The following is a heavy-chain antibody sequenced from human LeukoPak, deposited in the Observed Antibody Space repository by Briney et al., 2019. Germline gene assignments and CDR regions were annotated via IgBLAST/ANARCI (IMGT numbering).Heavy chain of an antibody. D-gene: IGHD3-22*01. J-gene: IGHJ6*03. CDR2: ISAYNGDT. CDR1: GYTFTSYG. CDR3: ARLTYDTSVYYYYYFYMDV. Sequence: ASVKVSCKASGYTFTSYGISWVRQAPGQGLEWMGWISAYNGDTNYAQKLQGRVTMTTDTSTSTAYMELRSLRSDDTAVYYCARLTYDTSVYYYYYFYMDVWGKGTTVTISS. V-gene: IGHV1-18*01.